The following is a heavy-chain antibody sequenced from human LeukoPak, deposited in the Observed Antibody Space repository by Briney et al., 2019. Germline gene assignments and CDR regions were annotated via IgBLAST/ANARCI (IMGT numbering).Heavy chain of an antibody. Sequence: ASVKVSCKASGYTFTGYYMHWVLQAPGQGLEWMGRINPNSGGTNYARKFQGRVTMTRDTSISTAYMELSRLRSDDTAVYYCARVKGAAAGLKHGYFDYWGQGTLVTVSS. D-gene: IGHD6-13*01. V-gene: IGHV1-2*06. CDR1: GYTFTGYY. J-gene: IGHJ4*02. CDR2: INPNSGGT. CDR3: ARVKGAAAGLKHGYFDY.